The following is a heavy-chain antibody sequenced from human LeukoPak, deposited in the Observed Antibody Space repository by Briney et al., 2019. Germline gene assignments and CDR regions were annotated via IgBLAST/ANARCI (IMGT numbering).Heavy chain of an antibody. CDR1: GGTFSSYA. CDR3: AKGRYCSGGSCYSGY. V-gene: IGHV3-23*01. Sequence: SCKASGGTFSSYAMSWVRQAPGKGLEWVSAISGSGGSTYYADSVKGRFTISRDNSKNTLYLQMNSLRAEDTAVYYCAKGRYCSGGSCYSGYWGQGTLVTVSS. CDR2: ISGSGGST. J-gene: IGHJ4*02. D-gene: IGHD2-15*01.